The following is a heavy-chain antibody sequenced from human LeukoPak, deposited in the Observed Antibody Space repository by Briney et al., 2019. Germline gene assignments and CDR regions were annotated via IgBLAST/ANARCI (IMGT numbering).Heavy chain of an antibody. D-gene: IGHD6-19*01. J-gene: IGHJ4*02. V-gene: IGHV3-30*02. CDR2: IRYDGSNK. CDR1: GFTFSHYG. Sequence: GGSLRLSCEASGFTFSHYGMHWVRQVPGKGLEWVAFIRYDGSNKYYTDSVKGRVTISRDNSKNTLYLQMNSLRAEDTAVYYCAKDAPPYSSGWPGYWGQGTLVTVSS. CDR3: AKDAPPYSSGWPGY.